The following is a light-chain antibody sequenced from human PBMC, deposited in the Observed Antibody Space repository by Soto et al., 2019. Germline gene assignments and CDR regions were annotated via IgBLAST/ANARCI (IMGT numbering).Light chain of an antibody. CDR1: SSDVGGYNY. CDR2: EVT. Sequence: QSALTQPASVSGSPGQTITISCTGTSSDVGGYNYVSWYQHHPGKAPKLIIYEVTNGPSGVSNRFSGSKSGYTASLTISGLQAEDEADYYCSSYTTDTTWVFGGGTKLTVL. J-gene: IGLJ3*02. CDR3: SSYTTDTTWV. V-gene: IGLV2-14*01.